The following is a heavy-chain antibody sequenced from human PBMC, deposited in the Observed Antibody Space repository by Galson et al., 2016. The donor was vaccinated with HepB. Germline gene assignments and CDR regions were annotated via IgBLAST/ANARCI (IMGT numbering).Heavy chain of an antibody. CDR3: ASWQVTDTIFDY. J-gene: IGHJ4*02. CDR1: GYTFTDYF. CDR2: NNPNSGGT. Sequence: SVKVSCKASGYTFTDYFLHWVRQAPGQGLEWMGWNNPNSGGTNYAQKFQCRVTITRDTSISTAYMELSRLRSDDTAVYDCASWQVTDTIFDYWGQGTRVTVSS. D-gene: IGHD2-21*02. V-gene: IGHV1-2*02.